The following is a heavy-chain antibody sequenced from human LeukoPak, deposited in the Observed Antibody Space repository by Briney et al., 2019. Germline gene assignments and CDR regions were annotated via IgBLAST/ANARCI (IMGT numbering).Heavy chain of an antibody. CDR3: TSGTVLRGFDY. CDR1: GFTFGTYW. V-gene: IGHV3-74*01. J-gene: IGHJ4*02. D-gene: IGHD3-10*01. CDR2: INTDGTIT. Sequence: GGSLRLSCAASGFTFGTYWMHWVRQAPGKGLVWVSRINTDGTITNYADSVKGRFTISRDNAKNTLYLQMNSLRAEDTAVYYCTSGTVLRGFDYWGQGTLVTVSS.